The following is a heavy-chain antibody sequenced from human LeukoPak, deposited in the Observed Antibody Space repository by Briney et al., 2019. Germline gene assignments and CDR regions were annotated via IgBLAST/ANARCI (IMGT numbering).Heavy chain of an antibody. J-gene: IGHJ4*02. Sequence: GGSLRLSCAASGFTFSIYWMSWVRQAPGKGLEWVANIKEDGSEKYYVDSVEGRFTISRDNAKNSLYLQMNSLRAEGTAVYYCARDTAVAGLYGYWGQGTLVTVSS. CDR2: IKEDGSEK. CDR1: GFTFSIYW. V-gene: IGHV3-7*04. CDR3: ARDTAVAGLYGY. D-gene: IGHD6-19*01.